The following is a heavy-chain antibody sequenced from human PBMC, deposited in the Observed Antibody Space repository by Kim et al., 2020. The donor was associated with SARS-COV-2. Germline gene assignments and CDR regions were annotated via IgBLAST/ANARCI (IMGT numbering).Heavy chain of an antibody. J-gene: IGHJ4*02. V-gene: IGHV3-23*01. CDR2: ISGSGGST. CDR3: AKDRAYRATMIVVVIMDSDY. Sequence: GGSLRLSCAASGFTFSSYAMSWVRQAPGKGLEWVSAISGSGGSTYYADSVKGRFTISRDNSKNTLYLQMNSLRAEDTAVYYCAKDRAYRATMIVVVIMDSDYWGQGTLVTVSS. D-gene: IGHD3-22*01. CDR1: GFTFSSYA.